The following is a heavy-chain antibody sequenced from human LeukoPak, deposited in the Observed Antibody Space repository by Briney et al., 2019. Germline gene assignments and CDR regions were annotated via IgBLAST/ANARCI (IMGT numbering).Heavy chain of an antibody. CDR2: ISGSGGNT. CDR1: EFTFSSYA. CDR3: AKKSSSWLHGGY. Sequence: GGSLRLSCAASEFTFSSYAMSWVRQAPGKGLEWVSGISGSGGNTYYADSVTGRFTISRDNSKNTLYLQMNSRRVGDTAVYYCAKKSSSWLHGGYWGQGTLVTVSS. V-gene: IGHV3-23*01. D-gene: IGHD6-13*01. J-gene: IGHJ4*02.